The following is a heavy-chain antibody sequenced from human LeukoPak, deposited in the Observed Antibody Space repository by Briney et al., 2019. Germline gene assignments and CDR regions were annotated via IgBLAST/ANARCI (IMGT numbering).Heavy chain of an antibody. D-gene: IGHD6-13*01. J-gene: IGHJ6*03. CDR3: ARQGSSYFYYSYYMDV. CDR1: GGSISTYY. CDR2: IYYSGST. V-gene: IGHV4-59*01. Sequence: PSETLSLTCTVSGGSISTYYWSWIRQPPGKGLEWIGYIYYSGSTNYNPSLKSRVTISVDTSKNQFSLKLSSVTAADTAVYYCARQGSSYFYYSYYMDVWGKGTTVTVSS.